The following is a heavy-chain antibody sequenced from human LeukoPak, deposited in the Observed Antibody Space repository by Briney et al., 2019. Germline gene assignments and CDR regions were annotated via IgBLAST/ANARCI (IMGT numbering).Heavy chain of an antibody. CDR2: ISGGGGST. Sequence: GGSLRLSCAASGFTFSNYAMGWVRQAPGKGLEWVSAISGGGGSTYYADSVKGRFTISRDNSKNTLYLQMNSLRADDTAVYYCAKVGYYYGYVYYFDYWGQGTLVTVSS. J-gene: IGHJ4*02. D-gene: IGHD5-18*01. CDR1: GFTFSNYA. CDR3: AKVGYYYGYVYYFDY. V-gene: IGHV3-23*01.